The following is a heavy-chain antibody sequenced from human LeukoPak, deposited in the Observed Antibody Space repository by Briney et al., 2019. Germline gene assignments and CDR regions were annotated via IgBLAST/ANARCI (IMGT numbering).Heavy chain of an antibody. CDR2: INSDGSST. Sequence: EGSLRLSCAASGFTFSNYWMHWVRQSPGKGLVWVSRINSDGSSTSYADSVKGRFTISRDNAKNTLYLQMNSLRAEDTAVYYCARDMGIAAAGIRAWGQGTLVTVSS. CDR1: GFTFSNYW. J-gene: IGHJ5*02. CDR3: ARDMGIAAAGIRA. D-gene: IGHD6-13*01. V-gene: IGHV3-74*01.